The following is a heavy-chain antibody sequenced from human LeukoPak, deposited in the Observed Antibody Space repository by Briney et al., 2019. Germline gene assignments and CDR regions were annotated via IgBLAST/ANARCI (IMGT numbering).Heavy chain of an antibody. CDR1: GFTFSSYS. CDR3: ARVTFGGVIDAFDY. CDR2: ISSSSSYI. J-gene: IGHJ4*02. D-gene: IGHD3-16*02. V-gene: IGHV3-21*01. Sequence: KAGGSLRLSCAASGFTFSSYSMNWVRQAPGKGLGWVSSISSSSSYIYYADSVKGRFTISRDNAKNSLYLQMNSLRAEDTAVHYCARVTFGGVIDAFDYWGQGTLVTVSS.